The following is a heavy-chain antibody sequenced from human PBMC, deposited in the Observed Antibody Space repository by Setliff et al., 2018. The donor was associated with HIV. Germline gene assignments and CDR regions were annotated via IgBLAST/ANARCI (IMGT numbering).Heavy chain of an antibody. CDR3: ARQVGSQYSYWAYYFDS. CDR2: IFNTGST. Sequence: NPSETLSLTCIVSGASISSQYWMCWIRQTPGKGLEWIGYIFNTGSTYYKSSLASRLTMSIDTSRNQFSLKLNSVTAADTAIYYCARQVGSQYSYWAYYFDSWGQGALVTVSS. CDR1: GASISSQY. J-gene: IGHJ4*02. V-gene: IGHV4-59*08. D-gene: IGHD5-18*01.